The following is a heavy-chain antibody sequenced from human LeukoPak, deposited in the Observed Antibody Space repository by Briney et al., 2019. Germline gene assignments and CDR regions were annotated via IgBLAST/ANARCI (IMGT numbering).Heavy chain of an antibody. Sequence: SETLSLTCTVSGGSISSYYWSWIRQPPGKGLEWIGYIYYSGSTNYNPSLKSRVTISVDTSKNRFSLKLSSVTAADTAVYHCAGGSSTPGDWFDPWGQGTLVTVSS. CDR3: AGGSSTPGDWFDP. D-gene: IGHD2-2*01. CDR2: IYYSGST. CDR1: GGSISSYY. V-gene: IGHV4-59*01. J-gene: IGHJ5*02.